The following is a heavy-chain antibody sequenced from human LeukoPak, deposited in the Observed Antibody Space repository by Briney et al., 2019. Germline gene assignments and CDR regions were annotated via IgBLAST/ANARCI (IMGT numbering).Heavy chain of an antibody. CDR3: AKDRSSWYDAFDI. D-gene: IGHD6-13*01. J-gene: IGHJ3*02. CDR2: ISWDSGSI. V-gene: IGHV3-9*03. CDR1: GFTFDDYG. Sequence: PGGSLRLSSAASGFTFDDYGMHWVRQAPGKGLEWVSGISWDSGSIGYADSVKGRFTISRDNAKNSLYLQMNSLRAEDMALYYCAKDRSSWYDAFDIWGQGTMVTVSS.